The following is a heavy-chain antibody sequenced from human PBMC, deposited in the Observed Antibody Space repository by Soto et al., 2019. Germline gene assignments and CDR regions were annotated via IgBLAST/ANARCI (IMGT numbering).Heavy chain of an antibody. CDR1: GYTFTSYA. V-gene: IGHV1-3*01. CDR3: ARVSPTRFNYYDSSGPFDY. D-gene: IGHD3-22*01. J-gene: IGHJ4*02. Sequence: SVKVSCKASGYTFTSYAMHWVRQAPVQRLEWMGWINAGNGNTKYSQKFQGRVTITRDTSASTAYMELSSLRSEDTAVYYCARVSPTRFNYYDSSGPFDYWGQGTLVTVSS. CDR2: INAGNGNT.